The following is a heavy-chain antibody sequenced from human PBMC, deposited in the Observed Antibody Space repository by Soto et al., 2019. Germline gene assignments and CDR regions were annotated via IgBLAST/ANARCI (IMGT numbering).Heavy chain of an antibody. Sequence: SETLSLTCTVSGGSISSGGYYWSWIRQHPGKGLEWIGYIYYSGSTYYNPSLKSRVTISVDTSKNQFSLKLSSVTAADTAVYYCARVGIAAAGKTCYFDYWGQGTLVTRLL. CDR3: ARVGIAAAGKTCYFDY. CDR1: GGSISSGGYY. CDR2: IYYSGST. D-gene: IGHD6-13*01. V-gene: IGHV4-31*03. J-gene: IGHJ4*02.